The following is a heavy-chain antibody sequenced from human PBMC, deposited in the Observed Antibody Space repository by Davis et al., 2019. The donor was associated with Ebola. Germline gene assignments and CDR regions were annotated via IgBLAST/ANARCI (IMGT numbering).Heavy chain of an antibody. V-gene: IGHV3-43*02. J-gene: IGHJ6*02. CDR3: AKAVVPAAINYYYYGMDV. CDR1: GFTFDDYA. CDR2: ISGDGGST. D-gene: IGHD2-2*01. Sequence: GGSLRLSCAASGFTFDDYAMHWVRHAPGKGLEWVSLISGDGGSTYYADSVKGRFTISRDNSKNSLYLQMNSLRTEDTALYYCAKAVVPAAINYYYYGMDVWGQGTTVTVSS.